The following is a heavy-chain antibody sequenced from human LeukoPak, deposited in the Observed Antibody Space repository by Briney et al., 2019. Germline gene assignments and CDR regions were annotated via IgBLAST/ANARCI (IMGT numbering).Heavy chain of an antibody. CDR3: ARATHLKYSSTRSDY. Sequence: SSVKVSFKASVYSFTSYGMNWVRQAPGQGLEWMGWINNNTWNRTNAHGFTGRLSFSLDTSVSTEYLQISSPKAEDTAVYYCARATHLKYSSTRSDYWGQRTLVTVSS. J-gene: IGHJ4*02. CDR2: INNNTWNR. V-gene: IGHV7-4-1*02. CDR1: VYSFTSYG. D-gene: IGHD6-13*01.